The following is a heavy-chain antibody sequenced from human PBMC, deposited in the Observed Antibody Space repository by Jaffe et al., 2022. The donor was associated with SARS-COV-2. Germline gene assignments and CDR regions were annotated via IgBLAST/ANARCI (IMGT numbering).Heavy chain of an antibody. D-gene: IGHD6-6*01. CDR1: GGSISSYY. J-gene: IGHJ4*02. Sequence: QVQLQESGPGLVKPSETLSLTCTVSGGSISSYYWSWIRQPPGKGLEWIGYIYYSGSTNYNPSLKSRVTISVDTSKNQFSLKLSSVTAADTAVYYCAREGSSSPTWGYYFDYWGQGTLVTVSS. CDR3: AREGSSSPTWGYYFDY. V-gene: IGHV4-59*01. CDR2: IYYSGST.